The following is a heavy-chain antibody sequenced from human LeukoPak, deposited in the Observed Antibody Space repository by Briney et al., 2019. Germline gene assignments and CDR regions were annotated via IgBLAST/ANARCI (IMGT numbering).Heavy chain of an antibody. V-gene: IGHV4-38-2*01. CDR2: IYHSGST. CDR3: ARSKSSSWYFDY. D-gene: IGHD6-13*01. Sequence: SETLSLTCAVSGYSISSGYYWGWIRQPPGKGLEWIGSIYHSGSTYYNPSLMSRVTISVDTSKNQFSLRLSSVTAADTAVYYCARSKSSSWYFDYWAREPWSQSPQ. J-gene: IGHJ4*02. CDR1: GYSISSGYY.